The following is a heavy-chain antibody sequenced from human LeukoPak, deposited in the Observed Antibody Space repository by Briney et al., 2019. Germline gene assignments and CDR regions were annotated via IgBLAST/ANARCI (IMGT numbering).Heavy chain of an antibody. Sequence: ASVTVSRKSSGYTFTSYGISWVRQPPGQGLEWMGWISAYNGNTNYAQKLQGRVTMTTDTSTSTAYMELRSLSSDDTAVYYCARVCSGGSCYPGGFDYWGQGTLVTVSS. V-gene: IGHV1-18*01. CDR3: ARVCSGGSCYPGGFDY. D-gene: IGHD2-15*01. CDR1: GYTFTSYG. J-gene: IGHJ4*02. CDR2: ISAYNGNT.